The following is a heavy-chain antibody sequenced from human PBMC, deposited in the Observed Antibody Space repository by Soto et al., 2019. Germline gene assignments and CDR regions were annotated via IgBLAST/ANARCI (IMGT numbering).Heavy chain of an antibody. CDR3: ARRSSSGWYYFDY. D-gene: IGHD6-19*01. V-gene: IGHV1-3*01. CDR1: GYTFTSYA. CDR2: INAGNGNT. Sequence: ASVKVSCKASGYTFTSYAMHWVRQAPGQRLEWMGWINAGNGNTKYSQKFQGRVTITRDTSASTAYMELSSLRSEDTAVYYCARRSSSGWYYFDYWGQGTPVTVSS. J-gene: IGHJ4*02.